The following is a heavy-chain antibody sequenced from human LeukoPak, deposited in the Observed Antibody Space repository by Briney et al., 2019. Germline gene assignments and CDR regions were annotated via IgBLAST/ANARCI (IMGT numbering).Heavy chain of an antibody. CDR1: GFTFSSYS. V-gene: IGHV3-21*01. Sequence: GGSLRLSCVASGFTFSSYSMNWVRQAPGKGLEWVSSISSSSSYIYYADSVKGRFTISRDNAKNSLYLQMNSLRAEDTAVYYCARTPMGYGMDVWGQGTTVTVSS. CDR2: ISSSSSYI. J-gene: IGHJ6*02. CDR3: ARTPMGYGMDV.